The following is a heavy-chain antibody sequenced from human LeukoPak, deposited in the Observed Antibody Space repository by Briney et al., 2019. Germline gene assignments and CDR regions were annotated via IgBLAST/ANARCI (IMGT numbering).Heavy chain of an antibody. CDR2: INSDGSST. V-gene: IGHV3-74*01. CDR1: GFTFSSYW. CDR3: ARGGPHDYFDY. D-gene: IGHD1-26*01. J-gene: IGHJ4*02. Sequence: GGSLRPSCAASGFTFSSYWMHWVRQAPGKGLVWVSRINSDGSSTSYADSVKGRFTISRDNAKNTLYLQMNSLRAGDTAVYYCARGGPHDYFDYWGQGTLVTVSS.